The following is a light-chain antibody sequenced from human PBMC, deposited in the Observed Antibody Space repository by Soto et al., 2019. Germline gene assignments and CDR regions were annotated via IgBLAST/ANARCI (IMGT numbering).Light chain of an antibody. CDR3: QHYGGSPRGT. CDR1: QTVSSNY. J-gene: IGKJ4*01. CDR2: DAS. Sequence: EVVLTQSPATLSLSPGERATLSCGASQTVSSNYLAWYQQKPGLAPRLLIYDASTRATGIPDRFRCSGSGTDFCLPISRLEPEDFAVYYCQHYGGSPRGTCGGGTKVEIK. V-gene: IGKV3D-20*01.